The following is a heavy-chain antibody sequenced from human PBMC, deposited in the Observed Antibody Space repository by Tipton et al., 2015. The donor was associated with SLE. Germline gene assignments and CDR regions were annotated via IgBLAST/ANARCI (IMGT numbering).Heavy chain of an antibody. J-gene: IGHJ2*01. D-gene: IGHD7-27*01. CDR2: IYYSGST. V-gene: IGHV4-59*12. CDR1: GGSISSYY. CDR3: ARSPLTGGYWYFDL. Sequence: TLSLTCTVSGGSISSYYWSWIRQPPGKGLEWIGYIYYSGSTNYNPSLKSRVTISVDTSENQFSLKLSSVTAADTAVYYCARSPLTGGYWYFDLWGRGTLVTVSS.